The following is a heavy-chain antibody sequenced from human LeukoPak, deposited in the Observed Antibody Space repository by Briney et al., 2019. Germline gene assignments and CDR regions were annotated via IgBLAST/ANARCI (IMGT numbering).Heavy chain of an antibody. V-gene: IGHV3-7*01. CDR2: INQDGSDK. J-gene: IGHJ4*02. CDR3: ARDLFSYGANQDDF. Sequence: PGGSLRLSCAASGFTFSSYGMHWVRQAPGKGLEWVANINQDGSDKYYVDSVKGRFTISRDNAKRSLYLQMNSLRAEDTAVYYCARDLFSYGANQDDFWGQGTLVTVSS. CDR1: GFTFSSYG. D-gene: IGHD5-18*01.